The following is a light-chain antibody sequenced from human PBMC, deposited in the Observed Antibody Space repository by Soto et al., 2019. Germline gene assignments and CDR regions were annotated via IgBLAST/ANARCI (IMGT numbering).Light chain of an antibody. CDR1: SSDVGGYNY. Sequence: QSALTQPASVSGSPGQSITISCTGTSSDVGGYNYVSWYQQHPGKAPKLMIYDVSNRPSGVSNGFSASKSGNTAALPISGLHDEDEADYYCSSYTSSSSLEVFGGGTKVTVL. J-gene: IGLJ2*01. CDR3: SSYTSSSSLEV. V-gene: IGLV2-14*01. CDR2: DVS.